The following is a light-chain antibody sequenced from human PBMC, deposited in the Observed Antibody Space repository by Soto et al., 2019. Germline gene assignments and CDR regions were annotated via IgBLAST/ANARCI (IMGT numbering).Light chain of an antibody. V-gene: IGKV1-39*01. CDR2: GAS. CDR3: QQTHAVPLT. Sequence: DVQMTQSPSSLSASVGDRVTITCRASQPISNYLNWYQQKADEAPKVLIFGASSLQSGVPSKFSGSGYGTDFTLIINNLHPDDFATYYCQQTHAVPLTFGQGTRL. CDR1: QPISNY. J-gene: IGKJ5*01.